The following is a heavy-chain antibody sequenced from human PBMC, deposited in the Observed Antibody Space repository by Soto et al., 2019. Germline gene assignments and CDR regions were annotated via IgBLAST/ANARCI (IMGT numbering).Heavy chain of an antibody. CDR2: ISYDGSNK. V-gene: IGHV3-30-3*01. Sequence: PLRHSCSASGVNFSSYAVHWVRQAPGKGLEWVAVISYDGSNKYYADSVKGRFTISRDNSKNTLYLQMNSLRAEDTAVYYCARYKVDSGSYYILDYWGQGTLVTVSS. J-gene: IGHJ4*02. CDR3: ARYKVDSGSYYILDY. D-gene: IGHD3-10*01. CDR1: GVNFSSYA.